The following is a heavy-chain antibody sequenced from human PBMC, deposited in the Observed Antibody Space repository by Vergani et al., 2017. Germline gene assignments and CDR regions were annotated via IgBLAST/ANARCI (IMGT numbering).Heavy chain of an antibody. D-gene: IGHD2-21*02. Sequence: QVQLVESGGGVVQPGRSLRLSCAASGFTFSSYGMHWVRQAPGKGLEWVAVISYDGSNKYYADSVKGRFTISTDNSKNTLYLQMNSLRAEDTAVYYCAKDGGALVVTALIDYWGQGTLVTVSS. CDR3: AKDGGALVVTALIDY. CDR2: ISYDGSNK. V-gene: IGHV3-30*18. J-gene: IGHJ4*02. CDR1: GFTFSSYG.